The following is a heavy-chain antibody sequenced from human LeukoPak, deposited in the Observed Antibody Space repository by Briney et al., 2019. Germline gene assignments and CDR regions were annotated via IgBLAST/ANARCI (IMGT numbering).Heavy chain of an antibody. J-gene: IGHJ6*03. CDR2: INHSGST. Sequence: PSETLSLTCAVYGGSFSGYYWSWLRQPPGKGLEWLGEINHSGSTNYNPSLKSRVTISVDTSKNHFSLKLSSVNAADTAVYYCARGHRRTAMVYYYYYYMDVWGKGTTVTVSS. CDR1: GGSFSGYY. D-gene: IGHD5-18*01. V-gene: IGHV4-34*01. CDR3: ARGHRRTAMVYYYYYYMDV.